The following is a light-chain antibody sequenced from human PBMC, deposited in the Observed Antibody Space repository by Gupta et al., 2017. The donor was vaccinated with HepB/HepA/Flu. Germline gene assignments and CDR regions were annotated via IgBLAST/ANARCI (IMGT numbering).Light chain of an antibody. V-gene: IGLV2-23*01. J-gene: IGLJ3*02. Sequence: QSALTQPASVSGSPGQSITIPCTGTSSDVGGYNLVSWYQQHPGKAPKLMIYDGSKRPSGISNRFSGSKSGNTASLTISGRQAEDEADYYCSSYASNSNWVFGGGTKLTVL. CDR1: SSDVGGYNL. CDR3: SSYASNSNWV. CDR2: DGS.